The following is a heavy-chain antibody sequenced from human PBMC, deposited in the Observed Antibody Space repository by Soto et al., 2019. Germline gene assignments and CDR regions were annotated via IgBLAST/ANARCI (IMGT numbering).Heavy chain of an antibody. CDR3: AQGYYDSSGYYYYYGMDV. V-gene: IGHV1-3*01. CDR2: INAGNGNT. CDR1: GYAFTGYA. J-gene: IGHJ6*02. D-gene: IGHD3-22*01. Sequence: GASVKVSCKASGYAFTGYAMHWVRQAPGQRLEWMGWINAGNGNTKYSQKFQGRVTMTEDTSTDTAYMELSSLRSEDTAVYYCAQGYYDSSGYYYYYGMDVWGHGTTVTVSS.